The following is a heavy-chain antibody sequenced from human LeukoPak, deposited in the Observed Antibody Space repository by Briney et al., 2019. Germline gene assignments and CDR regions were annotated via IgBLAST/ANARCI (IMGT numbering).Heavy chain of an antibody. CDR1: GGSFSGYY. CDR2: INHSGST. CDR3: ARAWAARRKFDY. J-gene: IGHJ4*02. Sequence: SETLSLTCAVYGGSFSGYYWSWIRQPPGKGLEWIGEINHSGSTNYNPSLKSRVTISVDTSKSQFSLKLSSVTAADTAVYYCARAWAARRKFDYWGQGTLVTVSS. V-gene: IGHV4-34*01. D-gene: IGHD6-6*01.